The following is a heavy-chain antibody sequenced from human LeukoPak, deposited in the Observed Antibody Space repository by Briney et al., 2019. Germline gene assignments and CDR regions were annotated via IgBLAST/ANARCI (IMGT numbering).Heavy chain of an antibody. J-gene: IGHJ4*02. D-gene: IGHD2-2*01. CDR3: ARDPPRTSLDY. V-gene: IGHV3-48*03. Sequence: GGSLRLSCAASGFTFISYEMNWVRQAPGKGLEWVSYISSSGSTIYYADSVKGRFTISRDNAKNSLYLQMNSLRAEDTAVYYYARDPPRTSLDYWGPGTLVTVSS. CDR2: ISSSGSTI. CDR1: GFTFISYE.